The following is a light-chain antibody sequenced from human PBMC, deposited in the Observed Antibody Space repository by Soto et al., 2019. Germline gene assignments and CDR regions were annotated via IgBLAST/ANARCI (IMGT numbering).Light chain of an antibody. V-gene: IGKV3-20*01. CDR2: GAS. CDR3: QQSGRP. CDR1: QSLTSDY. Sequence: EIALTQSPGTLCLSPGERATLSCRASQSLTSDYLAWYQQKPGQTPRLLIHGASSRATGIPDMFSGSGSGTDFTLSISRLEPEDSAVYYCQQSGRPFGQGTKVDIK. J-gene: IGKJ1*01.